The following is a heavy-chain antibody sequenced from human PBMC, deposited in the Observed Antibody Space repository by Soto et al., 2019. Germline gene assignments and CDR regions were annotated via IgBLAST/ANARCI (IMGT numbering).Heavy chain of an antibody. CDR1: GYTFTSYG. CDR3: ARDTLLGQQWDYVMDV. J-gene: IGHJ6*02. D-gene: IGHD5-18*01. Sequence: ASVKVSCKTSGYTFTSYGISWVRQAPGQGLEWMGWISRHSGNTNYAQKFQGRVTMTTDTSTSTAYMEVRSLRFDDTAVYYCARDTLLGQQWDYVMDVWGQGTTVTVSS. CDR2: ISRHSGNT. V-gene: IGHV1-18*01.